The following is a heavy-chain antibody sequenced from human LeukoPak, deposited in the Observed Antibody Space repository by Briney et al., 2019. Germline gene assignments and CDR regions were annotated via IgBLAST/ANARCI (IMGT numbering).Heavy chain of an antibody. Sequence: GGSLSLPCAASGFTFSSYSWNWVRQAPGKGLEWVSSMSSSSYYIYYGDSVKGRFTISRDNAKNSLYLQMNSLRAEDTAVYYCARSATSGYSDLDYWGQETLVTVSS. J-gene: IGHJ4*02. CDR2: MSSSSYYI. D-gene: IGHD3-22*01. V-gene: IGHV3-21*01. CDR1: GFTFSSYS. CDR3: ARSATSGYSDLDY.